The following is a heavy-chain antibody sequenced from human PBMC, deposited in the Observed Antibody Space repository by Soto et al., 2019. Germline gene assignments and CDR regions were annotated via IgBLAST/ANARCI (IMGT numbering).Heavy chain of an antibody. D-gene: IGHD6-13*01. V-gene: IGHV4-4*02. CDR2: IYHSGST. Sequence: SETLSLTCAVSGGSISSSNWWSWVRQPPGKGLEWIGEIYHSGSTNYNPSLKSRVTISVDKSKNQFSLKLSSVTAADTAVYYCATKVSSWYPSLGYWGQGTLVTVSS. J-gene: IGHJ4*02. CDR3: ATKVSSWYPSLGY. CDR1: GGSISSSNW.